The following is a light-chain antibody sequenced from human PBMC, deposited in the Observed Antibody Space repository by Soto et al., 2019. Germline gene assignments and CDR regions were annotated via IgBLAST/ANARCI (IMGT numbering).Light chain of an antibody. CDR2: EVS. J-gene: IGLJ3*02. CDR3: SSYTSRSTPWV. CDR1: SSDVGGYNY. V-gene: IGLV2-14*01. Sequence: QSALTQPASVSGSPGQSITISCTGTSSDVGGYNYVSWYQQHPGKAPKLMIYEVSNRPSGVSNRFSGSKSVNTASLTISGLQAEDEADYYCSSYTSRSTPWVFGGGTKLNVL.